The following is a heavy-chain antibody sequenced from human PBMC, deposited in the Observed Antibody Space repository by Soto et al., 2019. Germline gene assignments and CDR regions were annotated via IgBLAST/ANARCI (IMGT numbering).Heavy chain of an antibody. Sequence: QVQLVQSGAEVKKPGASVKVSCKASGYTFTSYDINWVRPATGQGLEWMGWMKPKSGNTGYAQKFQGRVTMTRTTSISTAYMGLSSLRSEDTAVYYCARVPTSGGSYYFDYWGQGTLVTVSS. CDR2: MKPKSGNT. J-gene: IGHJ4*02. CDR3: ARVPTSGGSYYFDY. D-gene: IGHD1-26*01. CDR1: GYTFTSYD. V-gene: IGHV1-8*01.